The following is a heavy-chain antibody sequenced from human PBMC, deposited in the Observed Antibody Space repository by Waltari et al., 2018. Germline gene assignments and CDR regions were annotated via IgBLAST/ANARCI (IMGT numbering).Heavy chain of an antibody. CDR1: GYSISSGYY. J-gene: IGHJ5*02. D-gene: IGHD3-10*01. CDR3: ARDKAYGSGSYYNVDWFDP. Sequence: QVQLQESGPGLVKPSETLSLTCAVSGYSISSGYYWGWIRQPPGKGLEWIGSIYHSGSIYHHPSPKSGFTISVDTSKNHFSLKLSSVTAADTAVYYCARDKAYGSGSYYNVDWFDPLGQGTLVTVSS. V-gene: IGHV4-38-2*02. CDR2: IYHSGSI.